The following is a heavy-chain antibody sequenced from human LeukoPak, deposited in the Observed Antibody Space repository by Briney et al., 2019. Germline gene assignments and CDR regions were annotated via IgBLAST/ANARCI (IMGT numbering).Heavy chain of an antibody. CDR3: ARGETHSMYYGMDV. V-gene: IGHV1-2*06. Sequence: ASVKVSCKASGYTFTGYYMHWVRQAPGQGLEWMGRINPNSGGTNYAQKFQGRVTMTRDTSISTAYMELSRLRSDDTAVYYCARGETHSMYYGMDVWGQGTTVTVSS. J-gene: IGHJ6*02. CDR1: GYTFTGYY. CDR2: INPNSGGT. D-gene: IGHD4-23*01.